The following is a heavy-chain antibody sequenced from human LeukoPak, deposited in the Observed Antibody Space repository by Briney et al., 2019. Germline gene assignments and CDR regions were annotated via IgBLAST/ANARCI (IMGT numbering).Heavy chain of an antibody. Sequence: GGSLRLSCAASGFTFSSYWMSWVRQAPGKGLEWVANIREDGSEQYYVDSVKGRFTISRDNARNSLYLQMNSLRAEDTAVYYCASGPLGVRIVINAFDIWGKGTMCTV. D-gene: IGHD3-10*01. CDR2: IREDGSEQ. J-gene: IGHJ3*02. CDR3: ASGPLGVRIVINAFDI. CDR1: GFTFSSYW. V-gene: IGHV3-7*01.